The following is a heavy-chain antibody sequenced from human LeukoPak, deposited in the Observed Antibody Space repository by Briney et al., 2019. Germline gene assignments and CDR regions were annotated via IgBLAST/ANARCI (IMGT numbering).Heavy chain of an antibody. CDR2: SSANGGST. CDR1: GFTFSTRP. J-gene: IGHJ4*02. Sequence: GGSLRLSCSASGFTFSTRPMHWVRQAPGKGLEYVSGSSANGGSTYYADPAKGRFIISRDNSKNTVYLQMSSLRPEDTAMYYCVNQISGWVYWGQGTLVTVSS. V-gene: IGHV3-64D*06. D-gene: IGHD6-19*01. CDR3: VNQISGWVY.